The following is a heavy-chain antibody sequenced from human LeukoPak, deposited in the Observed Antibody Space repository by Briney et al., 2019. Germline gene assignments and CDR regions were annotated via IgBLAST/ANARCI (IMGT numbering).Heavy chain of an antibody. J-gene: IGHJ4*02. CDR1: GFTFKRFA. D-gene: IGHD4-23*01. CDR3: ARVPDYGGSHYFDY. CDR2: IAYDGSDK. V-gene: IGHV3-30-3*01. Sequence: TGGSLRLSCAASGFTFKRFAMHWVRQAPGKGLEWLAVIAYDGSDKYYADSVKGRFTTSRDFSKRSLYLEMTSLRPEDTAVYYCARVPDYGGSHYFDYWGQGTLVTVSS.